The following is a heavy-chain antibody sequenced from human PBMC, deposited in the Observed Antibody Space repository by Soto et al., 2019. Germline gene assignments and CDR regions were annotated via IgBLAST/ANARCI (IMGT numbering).Heavy chain of an antibody. CDR3: ARYGADGSGWSDYYYYGMDV. Sequence: GESLKISCKGSGYSFTSYWIGWVRQMPGKGLEWMGIIYPGDSDTRYSPSFQGQVTISADKSISTAYLQWSSLKASDTAVYYCARYGADGSGWSDYYYYGMDVWGQGTTVTVSS. J-gene: IGHJ6*02. CDR2: IYPGDSDT. V-gene: IGHV5-51*01. D-gene: IGHD6-19*01. CDR1: GYSFTSYW.